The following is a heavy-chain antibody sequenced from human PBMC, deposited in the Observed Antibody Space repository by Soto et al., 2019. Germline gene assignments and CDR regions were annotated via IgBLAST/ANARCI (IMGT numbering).Heavy chain of an antibody. D-gene: IGHD3-22*01. V-gene: IGHV3-7*01. J-gene: IGHJ4*02. CDR1: GFAFGSYG. CDR3: ARELDYDSSGFTD. CDR2: IKQDGTEK. Sequence: GGSLRLSCAASGFAFGSYGMHWVRQAPGKGLEWVANIKQDGTEKYYVDSVKGRFTISRDNAKNSLYLQMNSLRAEDTAVYYCARELDYDSSGFTDWGQGTLVTVSS.